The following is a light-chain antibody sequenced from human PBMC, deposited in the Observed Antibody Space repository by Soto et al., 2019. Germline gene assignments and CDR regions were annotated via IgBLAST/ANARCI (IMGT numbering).Light chain of an antibody. Sequence: EIVLTQSPGTLSLSPGERATLSCRASQSVSSNLAWYQQRPGQAPRLLIHGASTRATGVPARFSGSGSGTEFTLTISGLQSEDFAFYYCQQYNDWPRTFGQGTKVDIK. CDR3: QQYNDWPRT. J-gene: IGKJ1*01. CDR2: GAS. V-gene: IGKV3-15*01. CDR1: QSVSSN.